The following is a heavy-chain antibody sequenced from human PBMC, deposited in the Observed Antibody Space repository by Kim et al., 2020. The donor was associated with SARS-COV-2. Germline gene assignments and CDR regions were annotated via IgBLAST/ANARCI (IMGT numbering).Heavy chain of an antibody. D-gene: IGHD6-19*01. J-gene: IGHJ6*02. CDR3: ARGGSSGNVYYYYYGMDV. Sequence: GGSLRLSCAASGFTFSSYGMHWVRQDPGKGLEWVAVISYDGSNKYYADSVKGRFTISRDNSKNTLYLQMNSLRAEDTAVYYCARGGSSGNVYYYYYGMDVWGQGTTVTVSS. V-gene: IGHV3-33*05. CDR1: GFTFSSYG. CDR2: ISYDGSNK.